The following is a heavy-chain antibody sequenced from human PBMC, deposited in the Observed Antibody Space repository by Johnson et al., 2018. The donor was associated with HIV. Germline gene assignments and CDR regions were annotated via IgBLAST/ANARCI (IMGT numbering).Heavy chain of an antibody. D-gene: IGHD2-15*01. CDR2: IYSAGTT. J-gene: IGHJ3*02. Sequence: VQLVESGGGVIQPGGSLRLSCVASGFTVSSNYMNWVRQAPGKGLEWVSIIYSAGTTYYVDSVKGRFTIPRDNSKNTLYLQMNSLRAEDTAVFYCAKDAYCSGGRCLNPKDAFDIWGQGTMVTVSS. CDR3: AKDAYCSGGRCLNPKDAFDI. CDR1: GFTVSSNY. V-gene: IGHV3-53*01.